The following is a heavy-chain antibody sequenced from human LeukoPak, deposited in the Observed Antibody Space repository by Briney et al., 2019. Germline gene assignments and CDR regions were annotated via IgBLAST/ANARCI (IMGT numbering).Heavy chain of an antibody. J-gene: IGHJ5*02. CDR1: GGSFSGYY. CDR2: INHSGST. D-gene: IGHD3-16*02. V-gene: IGHV4-34*01. Sequence: SETLSLTCAVYGGSFSGYYWSWIRQPPGKGLEWIGEINHSGSTNYNPSLKSRVTISVDTSKNQFSLKLSSVTAADTAVYYCARGLVAWFDPWGQGTLVTVSS. CDR3: ARGLVAWFDP.